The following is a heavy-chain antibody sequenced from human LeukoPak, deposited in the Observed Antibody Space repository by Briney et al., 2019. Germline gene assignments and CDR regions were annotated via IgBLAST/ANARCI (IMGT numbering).Heavy chain of an antibody. CDR1: GFTFDDYA. Sequence: GGSLRLSCAASGFTFDDYAMHWVRQAPGKGLECVSGISWNSGSIGYADSVKGRFTISRDNAKNSLYLQMNSLRAEDTALYYCAKGEQLADDAFDIWGQGTMVTVSS. J-gene: IGHJ3*02. CDR2: ISWNSGSI. D-gene: IGHD6-13*01. V-gene: IGHV3-9*01. CDR3: AKGEQLADDAFDI.